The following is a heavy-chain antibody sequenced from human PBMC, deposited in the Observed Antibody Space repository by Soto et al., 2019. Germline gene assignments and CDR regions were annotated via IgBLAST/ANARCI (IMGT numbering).Heavy chain of an antibody. D-gene: IGHD6-13*01. Sequence: ASVKVSCKASGYTFTSYDINWVRRATGQGLEWMGWMNPNSGNTGYAQKFQGRVTMTRNTSISTAYMELSSLRSEDTAVYYCARHSSWCYHPYYRGFWGKGTSVTVSS. V-gene: IGHV1-8*01. J-gene: IGHJ6*03. CDR2: MNPNSGNT. CDR3: ARHSSWCYHPYYRGF. CDR1: GYTFTSYD.